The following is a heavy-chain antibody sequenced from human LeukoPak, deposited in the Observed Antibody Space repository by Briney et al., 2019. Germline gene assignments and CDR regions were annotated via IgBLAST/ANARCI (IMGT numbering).Heavy chain of an antibody. CDR2: IKEDGSSQ. Sequence: PGGSLRLSCVASGFTFSHSWMTWVRQAPGKGLEWVGHIKEDGSSQNYADSVKGRFTISRDNAKSSLHLQMNGLRAEDTAVYYCARDVWDIVVVPAAMPFGMDVWGQGTTVTVSS. J-gene: IGHJ6*02. D-gene: IGHD2-2*01. CDR3: ARDVWDIVVVPAAMPFGMDV. V-gene: IGHV3-7*01. CDR1: GFTFSHSW.